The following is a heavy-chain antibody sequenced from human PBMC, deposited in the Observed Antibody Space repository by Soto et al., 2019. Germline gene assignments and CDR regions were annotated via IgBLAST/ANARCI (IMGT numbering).Heavy chain of an antibody. V-gene: IGHV5-51*01. CDR2: IYLGDSDT. Sequence: PGESLKISCKGSGYTFTTYWIGWVRQMPGKGLEWMGIIYLGDSDTRYSPSFQGQVTISADKSISTAYLQWSSLKASDTAMYYCARQKGPIRYFDWSQEDYYYYGMDVWGQGTTVTVSS. CDR1: GYTFTTYW. CDR3: ARQKGPIRYFDWSQEDYYYYGMDV. J-gene: IGHJ6*02. D-gene: IGHD3-9*01.